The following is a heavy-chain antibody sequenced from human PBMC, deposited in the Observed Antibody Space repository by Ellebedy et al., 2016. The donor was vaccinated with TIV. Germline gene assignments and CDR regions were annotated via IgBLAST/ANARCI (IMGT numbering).Heavy chain of an antibody. Sequence: GGSLRLXCAASGFTFSSYSMSWIRQAPGKGLEWVLYISSSGSTIYYADSVKGRFTISRDNAKNSLYLQMNSLRAEDTAVYYCAINTMIVAVIPYYFDYWGQGTLVTVSS. CDR3: AINTMIVAVIPYYFDY. D-gene: IGHD3-22*01. CDR2: ISSSGSTI. CDR1: GFTFSSYS. V-gene: IGHV3-48*04. J-gene: IGHJ4*02.